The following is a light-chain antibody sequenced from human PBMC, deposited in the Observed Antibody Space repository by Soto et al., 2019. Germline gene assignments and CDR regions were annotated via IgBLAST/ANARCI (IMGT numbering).Light chain of an antibody. CDR2: EVS. V-gene: IGLV2-14*01. CDR1: SSDIGGSNY. J-gene: IGLJ1*01. Sequence: QSALTQPASVSGSPGQSITISCTGTSSDIGGSNYVSWYRHHPGKAPKLMIYEVSKRPSGVSNRFSGSKSGNTASLTISWLQAEDEADYYCRSYTSSSTDVFGTGTKVTVL. CDR3: RSYTSSSTDV.